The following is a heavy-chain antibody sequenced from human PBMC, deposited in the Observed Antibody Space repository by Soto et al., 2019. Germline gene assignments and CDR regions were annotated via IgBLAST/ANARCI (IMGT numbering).Heavy chain of an antibody. Sequence: PGGSLRLSCAASGFTFSSYAMSWVRQAPGKGLEWVSAISGSGGNTYYADSVKGRFTISRDNSKNTLYLQMNSLRAEDTAVYYCASGVSGYYGMDVWGQGTTVTVSS. CDR1: GFTFSSYA. D-gene: IGHD6-13*01. V-gene: IGHV3-23*01. CDR3: ASGVSGYYGMDV. J-gene: IGHJ6*02. CDR2: ISGSGGNT.